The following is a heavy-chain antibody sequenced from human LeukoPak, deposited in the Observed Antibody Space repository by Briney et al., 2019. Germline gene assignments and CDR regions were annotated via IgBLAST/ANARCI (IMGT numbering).Heavy chain of an antibody. CDR2: IYYSGST. V-gene: IGHV4-31*03. CDR1: GGSISSGGYY. J-gene: IGHJ4*02. CDR3: ARVRGHSRSRGALRD. D-gene: IGHD3-10*01. Sequence: PSETLSLTCTVSGGSISSGGYYWSWIRQHPGKGLEWIGYIYYSGSTYYNPSLKSRVTISVDTSKNQFSLKLSSVTAADTAVYYCARVRGHSRSRGALRDWGQGTLVTVSS.